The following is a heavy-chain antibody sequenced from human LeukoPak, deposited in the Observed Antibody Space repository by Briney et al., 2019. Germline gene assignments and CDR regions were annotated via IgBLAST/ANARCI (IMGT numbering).Heavy chain of an antibody. CDR1: GYTFTRYY. J-gene: IGHJ4*02. D-gene: IGHD3-16*01. Sequence: ASVKVSCKASGYTFTRYYIHWVRQAPGQGLEWMGLINPNSGGTNYAQKFQGRVTMTRETSISTAYMELSRLRSEDTAMYYCASEGGYYFDYWGQGTLVTVSS. V-gene: IGHV1-2*02. CDR2: INPNSGGT. CDR3: ASEGGYYFDY.